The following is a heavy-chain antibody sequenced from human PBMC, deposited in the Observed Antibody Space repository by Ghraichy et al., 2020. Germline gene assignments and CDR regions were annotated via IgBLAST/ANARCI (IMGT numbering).Heavy chain of an antibody. CDR1: GGSISSYY. CDR2: IYYSGST. CDR3: ARAFYSSGWYSYLYFDY. D-gene: IGHD6-19*01. V-gene: IGHV4-59*01. Sequence: SETLSLTCTVSGGSISSYYWSWIRQPPGNGLEWIGYIYYSGSTNYNPSLKSRVTISVDTSKNQFSLKLSSVTAADTAVYYCARAFYSSGWYSYLYFDYWGQGTLVTVSS. J-gene: IGHJ4*02.